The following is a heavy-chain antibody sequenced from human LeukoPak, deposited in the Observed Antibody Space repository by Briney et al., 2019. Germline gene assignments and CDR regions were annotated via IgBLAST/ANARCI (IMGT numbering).Heavy chain of an antibody. Sequence: GSLRLSCAASGFTFSSYSMNWVRQPPGKGLEWIGEINHSGSTNYNPSLKSRVTISVDTSKNQFSLKLSSVTAADTAVYYCARLVKRWLVRGWFDPGGQGPLVTVSS. D-gene: IGHD6-19*01. V-gene: IGHV4-34*01. J-gene: IGHJ5*02. CDR2: INHSGST. CDR3: ARLVKRWLVRGWFDP. CDR1: GFTFSSYS.